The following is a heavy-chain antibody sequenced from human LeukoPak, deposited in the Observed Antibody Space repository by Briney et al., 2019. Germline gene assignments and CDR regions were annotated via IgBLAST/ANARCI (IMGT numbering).Heavy chain of an antibody. Sequence: SETLSLTCAVYGGSFSGYYWSWIRQPPGKGLEWIGEINHSGSTNYNPSLKSRVTISVDTSKNQFSLKLSSVTAADTAVYYCASFPPYCGGDCYSPMGAFDIWGQGTMVTVSS. J-gene: IGHJ3*02. CDR1: GGSFSGYY. CDR3: ASFPPYCGGDCYSPMGAFDI. V-gene: IGHV4-34*01. CDR2: INHSGST. D-gene: IGHD2-21*02.